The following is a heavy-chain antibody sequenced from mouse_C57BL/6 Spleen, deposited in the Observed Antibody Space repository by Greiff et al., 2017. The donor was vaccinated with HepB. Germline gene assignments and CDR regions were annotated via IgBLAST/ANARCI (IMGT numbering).Heavy chain of an antibody. Sequence: VQLQQSGAELVRPGSSVKLSCKASGSTFTSYWMHWVKQRPIQGLEWIGNIDPSDSETHYNQKFKDKATLTVDKSPSTAYMQLSSLTSEDSAVYYWARSGKSTMVTTDWFAYWGQGTLVTVAA. J-gene: IGHJ3*01. D-gene: IGHD2-2*01. V-gene: IGHV1-52*01. CDR3: ARSGKSTMVTTDWFAY. CDR2: IDPSDSET. CDR1: GSTFTSYW.